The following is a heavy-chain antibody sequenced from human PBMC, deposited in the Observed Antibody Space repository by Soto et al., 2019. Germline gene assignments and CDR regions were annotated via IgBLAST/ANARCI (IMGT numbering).Heavy chain of an antibody. Sequence: GSLRLSCAASGFTFSNAWMNWVRQAPGKGLEWVGRIKSKTDGGTTDYAAPVKGRFTISRDDSKNTLYLQMNSLKTEDTAVYYCTSAIFELYGIDVCGQGTTVTVSS. CDR2: IKSKTDGGTT. V-gene: IGHV3-15*07. CDR3: TSAIFELYGIDV. J-gene: IGHJ6*02. CDR1: GFTFSNAW. D-gene: IGHD3-3*01.